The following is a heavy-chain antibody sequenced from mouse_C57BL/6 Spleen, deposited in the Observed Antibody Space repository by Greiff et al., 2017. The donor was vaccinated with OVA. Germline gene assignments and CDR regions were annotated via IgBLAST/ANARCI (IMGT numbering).Heavy chain of an antibody. CDR2: IDPNSGGT. CDR3: ARVAIYYDYDEAMDY. Sequence: QVQLKQPGAELVKPGASVKLSCKASGYTFTSYWMHWVKQRPGRGLEWIGRIDPNSGGTKYNEKVKSKATLTVDKPSSTAYMQLSSLTSEDAAVYYCARVAIYYDYDEAMDYWGQGTSVTVSS. CDR1: GYTFTSYW. D-gene: IGHD2-4*01. V-gene: IGHV1-72*01. J-gene: IGHJ4*01.